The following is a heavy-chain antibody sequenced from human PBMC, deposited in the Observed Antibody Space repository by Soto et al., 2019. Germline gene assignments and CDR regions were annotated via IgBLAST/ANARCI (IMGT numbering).Heavy chain of an antibody. D-gene: IGHD1-26*01. Sequence: GGSLRLPCAASGFTFSSYGMHWVRQAPGKGLEWVALIYFDGSNKDYAESVKGRFTISRDNSKNTLYLEMYSLRAEDTAVYYYARHVERFDYWGRGSLVSVSS. CDR2: IYFDGSNK. J-gene: IGHJ4*02. V-gene: IGHV3-33*01. CDR3: ARHVERFDY. CDR1: GFTFSSYG.